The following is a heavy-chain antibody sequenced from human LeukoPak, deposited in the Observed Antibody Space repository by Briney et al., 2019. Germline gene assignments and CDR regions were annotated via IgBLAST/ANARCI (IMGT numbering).Heavy chain of an antibody. Sequence: GGSLRLSCAASGFTFSTYAMNWVRQAPGKGLEWVSVISYTGSTTYYADSVKGRFTISRDNSKNTLFLQMNSLRAEDTAVYYCGKGTVAGTWGNIWFDPWGQGTLVTVSS. CDR1: GFTFSTYA. J-gene: IGHJ5*02. V-gene: IGHV3-23*01. CDR3: GKGTVAGTWGNIWFDP. D-gene: IGHD3-16*01. CDR2: ISYTGSTT.